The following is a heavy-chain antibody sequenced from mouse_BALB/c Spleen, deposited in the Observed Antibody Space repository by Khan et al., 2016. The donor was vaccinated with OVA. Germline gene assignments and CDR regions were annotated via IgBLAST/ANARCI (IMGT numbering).Heavy chain of an antibody. D-gene: IGHD3-2*02. CDR3: TRSGYCTFDY. CDR2: INPSNGGT. Sequence: QMQLEESGAELVKPGASVRLSCKASGYSFTSYYLYWVKQRPGQGLEWIGDINPSNGGTNFNEKFKIKATLTVDKSSSTAYMQLSSLTSEDSAVYYCTRSGYCTFDYWGRGTLVTVSA. V-gene: IGHV1S81*02. J-gene: IGHJ3*01. CDR1: GYSFTSYY.